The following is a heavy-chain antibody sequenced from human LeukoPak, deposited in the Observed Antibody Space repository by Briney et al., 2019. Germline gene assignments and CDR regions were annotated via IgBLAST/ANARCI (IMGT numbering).Heavy chain of an antibody. Sequence: ATVKISCKASGYTFTDYYMHWVQQAPGKGLEWMGRVDPEDGETIYAEKFQGRVTITADASTDTAYMELSSLRSEDTAVYYCATFSHRPFDYWGQGTLVTVSS. CDR2: VDPEDGET. D-gene: IGHD3-3*01. CDR1: GYTFTDYY. V-gene: IGHV1-69-2*01. J-gene: IGHJ4*02. CDR3: ATFSHRPFDY.